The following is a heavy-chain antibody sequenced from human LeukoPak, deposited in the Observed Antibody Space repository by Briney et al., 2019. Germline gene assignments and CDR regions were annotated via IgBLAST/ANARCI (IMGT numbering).Heavy chain of an antibody. Sequence: GGSLRLSCAASGVTFSNYGMHWVRQAPGKGLEWVALISSNGNDKVYGDSVKGRFTISRDDSKSTLYLQMNCLRVEDSAVYYCTTKVTRGNSGDDYDDWGQGTLSPSPQ. CDR2: ISSNGNDK. CDR3: TTKVTRGNSGDDYDD. J-gene: IGHJ4*02. V-gene: IGHV3-30*03. D-gene: IGHD5-12*01. CDR1: GVTFSNYG.